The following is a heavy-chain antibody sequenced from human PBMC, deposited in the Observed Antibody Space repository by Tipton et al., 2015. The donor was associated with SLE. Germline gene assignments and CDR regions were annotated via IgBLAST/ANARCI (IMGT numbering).Heavy chain of an antibody. J-gene: IGHJ5*02. CDR1: GGSFSAYY. D-gene: IGHD2-15*01. CDR3: ARDLEIRLPGQDMWFDP. V-gene: IGHV4-34*01. Sequence: TLSLTCAVYGGSFSAYYWSWIRQSPGKGLEWIGEINHSGNTNFNPSLKSRVTISVDTSINTVYMDLTRLRSDDTAIYYCARDLEIRLPGQDMWFDPWGQGTLVTVSS. CDR2: INHSGNT.